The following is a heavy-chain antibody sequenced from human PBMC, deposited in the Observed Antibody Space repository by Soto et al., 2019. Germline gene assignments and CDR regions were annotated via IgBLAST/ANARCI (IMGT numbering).Heavy chain of an antibody. V-gene: IGHV3-23*01. CDR3: AKYSGDFPVYNGLNV. Sequence: PWGSLPLSCAASVFPFDTSGMIWVRQAPGKGPEWLSLISGGGDLAYYAESVKGRFTSSRDNSKNTLYLQMTFLRVDDTAVYYCAKYSGDFPVYNGLNVWGQGTPVTVSS. D-gene: IGHD1-26*01. CDR1: VFPFDTSG. CDR2: ISGGGDLA. J-gene: IGHJ6*02.